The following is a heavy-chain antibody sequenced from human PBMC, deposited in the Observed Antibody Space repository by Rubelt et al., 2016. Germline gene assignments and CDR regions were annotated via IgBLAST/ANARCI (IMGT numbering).Heavy chain of an antibody. CDR3: AILGYSYGPFDY. V-gene: IGHV4-34*01. Sequence: QVQLQQWGAGLLKPSETLSLTCAVYGGSFSGYYWSWIRQPPGKGLEWIGEINHSGSTNYNPSLKSRVAISVDTDKNQFSLKLSSVTAADTAVYYCAILGYSYGPFDYWGQGTLVTVSS. CDR2: INHSGST. D-gene: IGHD5-18*01. CDR1: GGSFSGYY. J-gene: IGHJ4*02.